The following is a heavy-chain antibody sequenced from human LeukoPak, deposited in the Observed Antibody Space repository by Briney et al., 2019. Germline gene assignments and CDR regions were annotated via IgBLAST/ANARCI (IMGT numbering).Heavy chain of an antibody. CDR2: IIPIFGTA. D-gene: IGHD1-26*01. V-gene: IGHV1-69*13. Sequence: GASVKVSCKASGYTFTSYAMNWVRQAPGQGLEWMGGIIPIFGTANYAQKFQGRVTITADESTSTAYMELSSLRSEDTAVYYCARSGQPSGHYFDYWGQGTLVTVSS. J-gene: IGHJ4*02. CDR3: ARSGQPSGHYFDY. CDR1: GYTFTSYA.